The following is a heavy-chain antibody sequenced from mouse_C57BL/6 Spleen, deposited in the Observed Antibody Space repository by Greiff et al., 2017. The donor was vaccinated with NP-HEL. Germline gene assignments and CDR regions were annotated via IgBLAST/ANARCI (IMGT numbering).Heavy chain of an antibody. J-gene: IGHJ2*01. V-gene: IGHV1-53*01. Sequence: QVQLQQSGTELVKPGASVKLSCKASGYTFTSYWMPWVKQRPGQGLEWVGNINPSNGGTNYNEKFKSKATLTVDKSSSTAYMQLSSLTSEDSAVYYCARWEQLRLLFDDWGQGTTLTVSS. CDR3: ARWEQLRLLFDD. CDR1: GYTFTSYW. D-gene: IGHD3-2*02. CDR2: INPSNGGT.